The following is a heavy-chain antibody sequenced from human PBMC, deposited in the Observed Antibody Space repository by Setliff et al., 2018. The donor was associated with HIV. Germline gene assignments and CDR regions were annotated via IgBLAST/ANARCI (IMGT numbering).Heavy chain of an antibody. J-gene: IGHJ4*02. D-gene: IGHD3-10*01. CDR3: AREVWSKDDN. Sequence: PGGSLRLSCVASGFTFRSYWMSWVRQAPGKRPEWVANMKDDGRDKFYLDSVKGRFTISRDNAKNSLYLQMNSLRAEDAAVYYCAREVWSKDDNWGQGTLVTAPQ. CDR1: GFTFRSYW. CDR2: MKDDGRDK. V-gene: IGHV3-7*05.